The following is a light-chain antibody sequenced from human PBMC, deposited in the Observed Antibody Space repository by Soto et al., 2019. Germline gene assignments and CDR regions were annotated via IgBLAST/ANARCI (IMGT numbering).Light chain of an antibody. V-gene: IGKV1-33*01. CDR3: QQYDILTIT. CDR2: DAS. J-gene: IGKJ5*01. Sequence: DIQMTQSPSSLFASVGDRVTITCQATQDINIYLNWYQQKPGKDPNLLIYDASNLEIGVPSRFSGSGSGTHFKFTISSLQTEDIGTYYCQQYDILTITFGRGTRLEIK. CDR1: QDINIY.